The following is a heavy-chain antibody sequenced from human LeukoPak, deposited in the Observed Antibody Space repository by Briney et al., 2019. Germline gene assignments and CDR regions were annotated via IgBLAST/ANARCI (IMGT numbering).Heavy chain of an antibody. Sequence: GASVKVSCKASGYTFTSYDINGVRQATGQGLEWMGWMNPNSGNTGYAQKFQGRVTMTRNTSISTAYMELSSLRSEDTAVYYCATAGLRYFDWLHYGMDVWGQGTTVTVSS. CDR2: MNPNSGNT. CDR3: ATAGLRYFDWLHYGMDV. V-gene: IGHV1-8*01. J-gene: IGHJ6*02. CDR1: GYTFTSYD. D-gene: IGHD3-9*01.